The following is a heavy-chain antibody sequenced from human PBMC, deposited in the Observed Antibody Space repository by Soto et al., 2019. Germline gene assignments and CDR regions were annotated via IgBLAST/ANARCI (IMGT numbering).Heavy chain of an antibody. CDR2: ISGSGANT. CDR1: GFTFSSYA. J-gene: IGHJ4*02. D-gene: IGHD5-18*01. Sequence: VSLRLSCAASGFTFSSYAMSWVRQAPGKGLEWVSAISGSGANTYYADSVKGRFTISRDNSKNTLYLQMNSLRAEDSAMYYCVRERSGYSYADSWGQGTLVTVSS. V-gene: IGHV3-23*01. CDR3: VRERSGYSYADS.